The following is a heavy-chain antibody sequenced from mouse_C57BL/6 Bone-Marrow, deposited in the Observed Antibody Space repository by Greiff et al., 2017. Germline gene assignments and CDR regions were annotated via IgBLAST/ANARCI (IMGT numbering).Heavy chain of an antibody. D-gene: IGHD2-3*01. V-gene: IGHV1-50*01. Sequence: QVQLQQPGAELVKPGASVKLSCKASGYTFTSYWMQWVKQRPGQGLEWIGEIDPSDSYTNYNQKFKGKATLTVDTSSITAYMQLSSLTSEDSAVYYCARFGYYEAYWGQGTLVTVSA. CDR3: ARFGYYEAY. J-gene: IGHJ3*01. CDR1: GYTFTSYW. CDR2: IDPSDSYT.